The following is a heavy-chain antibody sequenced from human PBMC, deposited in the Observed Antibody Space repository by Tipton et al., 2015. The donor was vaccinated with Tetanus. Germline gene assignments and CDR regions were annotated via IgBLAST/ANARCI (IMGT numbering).Heavy chain of an antibody. Sequence: LVKPTQTLTLACTVSGFSLNNARMGVSWIRQPPGRALEWLAHIFSNDETSYNTSLKNRLTISRDTSKSQVVLTMTNMDPVDTGTYFCARISEIVGTAFSWGYFDYWGQGTLVTVSS. V-gene: IGHV2-26*01. D-gene: IGHD5-12*01. CDR3: ARISEIVGTAFSWGYFDY. CDR2: IFSNDET. J-gene: IGHJ4*02. CDR1: GFSLNNARMG.